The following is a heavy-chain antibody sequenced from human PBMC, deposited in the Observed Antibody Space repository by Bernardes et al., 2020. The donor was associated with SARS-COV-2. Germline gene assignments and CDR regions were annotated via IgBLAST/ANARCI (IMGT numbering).Heavy chain of an antibody. CDR3: ARGPYCPGGICTFYGMDV. CDR1: GFTFSSYA. CDR2: ISGSGGST. D-gene: IGHD2-8*02. Sequence: GGSLRLSCAASGFTFSSYAMSWVRQAPGKGLEWVSAISGSGGSTYYADSVKGRFTISRDNAKNSLYLEMKSLRAEDTALYYCARGPYCPGGICTFYGMDVWGQGTTVTVSS. V-gene: IGHV3-23*01. J-gene: IGHJ6*02.